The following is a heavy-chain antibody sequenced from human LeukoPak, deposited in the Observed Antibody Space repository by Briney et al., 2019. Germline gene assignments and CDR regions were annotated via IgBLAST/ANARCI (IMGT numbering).Heavy chain of an antibody. Sequence: ASVKVSCKASGYTFNRYGISWVRQAPGQGLEWMGWIGSYNGNTNYAQKLQGRVTMTTDTSTSTAYMELRSLRSDDTAVYYCARVSPPSSPWDYWGQGTLVTVSS. D-gene: IGHD6-6*01. CDR3: ARVSPPSSPWDY. CDR2: IGSYNGNT. CDR1: GYTFNRYG. J-gene: IGHJ4*02. V-gene: IGHV1-18*01.